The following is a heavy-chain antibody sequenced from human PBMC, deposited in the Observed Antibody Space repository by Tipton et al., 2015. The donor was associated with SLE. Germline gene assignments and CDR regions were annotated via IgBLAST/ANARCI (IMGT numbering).Heavy chain of an antibody. V-gene: IGHV1-18*01. Sequence: QVQLVQSGAEVKKPGASVKVSCKASGYTFTSYGISWVRQAPGQGLEWMGWISAYNGNTNYAQKLQGRVTITADKSTSTAYMELSSLRSEDTAVYYCARGEELNYYFDYWGQGTLVTVSS. CDR2: ISAYNGNT. D-gene: IGHD1-7*01. CDR1: GYTFTSYG. J-gene: IGHJ4*02. CDR3: ARGEELNYYFDY.